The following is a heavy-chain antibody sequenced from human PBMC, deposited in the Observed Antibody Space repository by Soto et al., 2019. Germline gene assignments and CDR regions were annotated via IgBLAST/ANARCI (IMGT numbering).Heavy chain of an antibody. Sequence: PSETPSPTWAVYGGSCSGYYWSWIRQPPGKGLEWIVEINHSGSTNYNPSLKSQVTISVDTSKNQFSLKLSSVPAAHTAVYSGVSGLSITMILVDDDAFDVWGQGTMVTVSS. J-gene: IGHJ3*01. CDR1: GGSCSGYY. D-gene: IGHD3-22*01. CDR2: INHSGST. V-gene: IGHV4-34*01. CDR3: VSGLSITMILVDDDAFDV.